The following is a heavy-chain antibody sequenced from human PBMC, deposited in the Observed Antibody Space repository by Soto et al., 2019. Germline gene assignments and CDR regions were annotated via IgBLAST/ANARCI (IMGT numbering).Heavy chain of an antibody. V-gene: IGHV4-34*01. CDR2: INHSGST. Sequence: QVQLQQWGAGLLKPSETLSLTCAVYGGSFSGYYWSWIRQPPGKGLEWFGEINHSGSTNYNPSLKSRVTISVDTSKNQFSLKLSSVTAADTAVYYCARGHGYYDILTGYYKGSYYYGMDVWGQGTTVTVSS. CDR3: ARGHGYYDILTGYYKGSYYYGMDV. CDR1: GGSFSGYY. D-gene: IGHD3-9*01. J-gene: IGHJ6*02.